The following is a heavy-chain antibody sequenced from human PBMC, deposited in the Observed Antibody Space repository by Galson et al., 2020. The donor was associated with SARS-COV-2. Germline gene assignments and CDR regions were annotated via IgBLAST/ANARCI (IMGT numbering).Heavy chain of an antibody. D-gene: IGHD3-3*01. CDR2: ISTTSSSI. Sequence: GGSLRLSCAASGFTFSSYSMNWVRQAPGKGLEWVSYISTTSSSIYYADSVKGRFTISRDNAEKSLYLQMNSLRAEDTAVYYCARDHYDVWSGADNYGMDVWGQGTTVIVSS. CDR1: GFTFSSYS. J-gene: IGHJ6*02. CDR3: ARDHYDVWSGADNYGMDV. V-gene: IGHV3-48*04.